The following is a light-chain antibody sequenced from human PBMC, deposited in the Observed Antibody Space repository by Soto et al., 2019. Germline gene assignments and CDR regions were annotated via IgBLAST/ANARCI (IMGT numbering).Light chain of an antibody. CDR1: QGITTY. CDR3: LQINSYPYT. J-gene: IGKJ2*01. Sequence: IQLTQSPSSLPASVGDRVTITCRASQGITTYLAWYQQKPGKAPKLLIYAASALQSGVPSRFSGSGSGTDFTLTISSLQPEDFATDYCLQINSYPYTFGQGNKLESK. V-gene: IGKV1-9*01. CDR2: AAS.